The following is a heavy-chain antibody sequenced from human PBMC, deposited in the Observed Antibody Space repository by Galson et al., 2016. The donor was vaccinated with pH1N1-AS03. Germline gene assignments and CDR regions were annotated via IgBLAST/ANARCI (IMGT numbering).Heavy chain of an antibody. CDR2: TSYNGRNK. J-gene: IGHJ4*02. V-gene: IGHV3-30-3*02. D-gene: IGHD6-19*01. CDR1: GFAFSDYT. CDR3: ARSPSSAWHNFDY. Sequence: SLRLSCAASGFAFSDYTMHWVRQAPGKGLEWVAVTSYNGRNKYYTDSVQGRFSISRDNSKNTLHLQMISLRDEDTAVHFCARSPSSAWHNFDYWGQGALVVVST.